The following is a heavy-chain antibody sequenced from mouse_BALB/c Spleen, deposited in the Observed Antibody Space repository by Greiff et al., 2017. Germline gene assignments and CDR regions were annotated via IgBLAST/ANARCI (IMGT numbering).Heavy chain of an antibody. CDR3: ARHYSGFAY. J-gene: IGHJ3*01. CDR2: ISYSGST. D-gene: IGHD1-2*01. CDR1: GYSITSDYA. Sequence: EVKLMESGPGLVKPSQSLSLTCTVTGYSITSDYAWNWIRQFPGNKLEWMGYISYSGSTSYNPSLKSRISITRDTSKNQFFLQLNSVTTEDTATYYCARHYSGFAYWGQGTLVTVSA. V-gene: IGHV3-2*02.